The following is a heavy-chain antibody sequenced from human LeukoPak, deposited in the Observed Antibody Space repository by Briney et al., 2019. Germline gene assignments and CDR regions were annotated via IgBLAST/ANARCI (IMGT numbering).Heavy chain of an antibody. CDR2: ISSNGGST. J-gene: IGHJ4*02. CDR1: GFTFSSYA. Sequence: GGSLRLSCAASGFTFSSYAMHWVRQAPGKGLEYVSAISSNGGSTYYANSVKGRFTISRDNYKNTLYLQMGSLRAEDMAVYYCARTATSWIPYYFDYWGQGTLVTVSS. CDR3: ARTATSWIPYYFDY. D-gene: IGHD5-18*01. V-gene: IGHV3-64*01.